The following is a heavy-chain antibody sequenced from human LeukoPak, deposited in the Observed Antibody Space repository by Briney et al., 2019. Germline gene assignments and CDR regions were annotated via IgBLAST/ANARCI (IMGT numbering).Heavy chain of an antibody. CDR3: ATSSGWYGDAFDI. J-gene: IGHJ3*02. CDR1: RGTFSSYA. CDR2: IIPIFGTA. V-gene: IGHV1-69*13. D-gene: IGHD6-19*01. Sequence: ASVKVSCKASRGTFSSYAISWVRQAPGQGPEWMGGIIPIFGTAKYAQKFQGRVTITADESTSAAYMELSSLRSEDTAVYYCATSSGWYGDAFDIWGQGTMVTVSS.